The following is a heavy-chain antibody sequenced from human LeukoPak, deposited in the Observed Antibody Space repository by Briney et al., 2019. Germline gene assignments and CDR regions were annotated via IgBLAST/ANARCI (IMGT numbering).Heavy chain of an antibody. CDR3: TRGAVNDHGDGQFFQH. CDR2: IRNRIHGRTA. J-gene: IGHJ1*01. V-gene: IGHV3-49*04. D-gene: IGHD4-17*01. CDR1: GFSFGDFA. Sequence: GGFLRLSCTTSGFSFGDFAMSWVRQAPGKGLEWVGFIRNRIHGRTAEYAASVKGRCTISRDDSISTVYLQINSLKTEDTAVYYCTRGAVNDHGDGQFFQHWGQGTLVTVSS.